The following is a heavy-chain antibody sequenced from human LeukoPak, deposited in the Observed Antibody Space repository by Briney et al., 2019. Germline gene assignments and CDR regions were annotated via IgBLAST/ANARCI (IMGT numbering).Heavy chain of an antibody. D-gene: IGHD6-13*01. CDR3: AREISSWYRTEGRFDP. CDR1: GFTFSNYW. CDR2: IKQDGSEK. Sequence: GGSLRLSCVASGFTFSNYWMTWVRQAPGKGLEWVANIKQDGSEKYYVDSVRGRFTISRDNAKNSLYLQVISLRAEDTAVYYCAREISSWYRTEGRFDPWGQGTLVSVSS. J-gene: IGHJ5*02. V-gene: IGHV3-7*01.